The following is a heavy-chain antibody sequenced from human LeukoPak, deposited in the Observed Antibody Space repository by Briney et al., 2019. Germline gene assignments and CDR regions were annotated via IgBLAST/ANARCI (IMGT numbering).Heavy chain of an antibody. Sequence: SETLSLTCTVSGGSISSSSYYWGWMGPPPGKGLEWIGSIYYSGSTYYNPSLKSRVTISVDTSKHQFSLKLSPVTAGDTAVYYCARAGGATENWCDPWGQGTLVTVSS. V-gene: IGHV4-39*07. D-gene: IGHD1-26*01. CDR1: GGSISSSSYY. J-gene: IGHJ5*02. CDR2: IYYSGST. CDR3: ARAGGATENWCDP.